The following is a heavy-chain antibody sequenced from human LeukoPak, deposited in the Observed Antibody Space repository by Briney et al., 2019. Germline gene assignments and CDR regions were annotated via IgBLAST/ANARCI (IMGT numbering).Heavy chain of an antibody. D-gene: IGHD3-10*01. CDR2: INHSGST. V-gene: IGHV4-34*01. Sequence: SETLSLTCAVYGGSFSGYYWSWIRQPPGKGLEWIGEINHSGSTNYNPSLKSRVTISVDTSKNQFSPKLSSVTAADTAVYYCARGSSFEYYYGSGSYIVQRIPFDYWGQGTLVTVSS. CDR1: GGSFSGYY. CDR3: ARGSSFEYYYGSGSYIVQRIPFDY. J-gene: IGHJ4*02.